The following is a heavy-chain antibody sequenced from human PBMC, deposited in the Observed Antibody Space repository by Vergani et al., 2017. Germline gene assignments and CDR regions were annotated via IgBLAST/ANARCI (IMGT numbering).Heavy chain of an antibody. Sequence: EVQLVESGGGLVKPGGSLRLSCAASGFTFSSYSMNWVRQAPGKGLEWVSSISSSSSYIYYADSVKGRFTISRDNAKNSLYLQMNSLRAEDTAVYYCARDLAAAGKSDYYYGMDVWGQGP. J-gene: IGHJ6*02. D-gene: IGHD6-13*01. V-gene: IGHV3-21*01. CDR3: ARDLAAAGKSDYYYGMDV. CDR1: GFTFSSYS. CDR2: ISSSSSYI.